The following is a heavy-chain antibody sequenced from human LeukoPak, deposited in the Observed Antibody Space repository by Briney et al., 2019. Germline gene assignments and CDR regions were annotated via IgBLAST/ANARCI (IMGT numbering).Heavy chain of an antibody. V-gene: IGHV1-8*01. CDR1: GYTFTSYD. J-gene: IGHJ6*02. Sequence: GASVKVSCKASGYTFTSYDINWVRQATGQGLEWMGWMNPNSGNTGYAQKFQGRVTMTRNTSISTAYMELSSLRSEDTAVYYCARGRGRQLWFDEDFHGMDVWGQGTTVTVS. CDR3: ARGRGRQLWFDEDFHGMDV. CDR2: MNPNSGNT. D-gene: IGHD5-18*01.